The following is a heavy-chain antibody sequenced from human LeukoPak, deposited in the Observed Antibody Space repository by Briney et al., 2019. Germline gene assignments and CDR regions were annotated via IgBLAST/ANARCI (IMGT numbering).Heavy chain of an antibody. D-gene: IGHD3-22*01. CDR1: GFTFNNYA. Sequence: GGSLRLSCVASGFTFNNYAMSWVRQAPGKGLEWVSSISGSGPSTDYTDAVKGRFIISRDKSKNTLHLQMNSLRAEDTALYYCARLPTFYYYSSGYHYDYWGQGTLVTVSS. J-gene: IGHJ4*02. CDR2: ISGSGPST. CDR3: ARLPTFYYYSSGYHYDY. V-gene: IGHV3-23*01.